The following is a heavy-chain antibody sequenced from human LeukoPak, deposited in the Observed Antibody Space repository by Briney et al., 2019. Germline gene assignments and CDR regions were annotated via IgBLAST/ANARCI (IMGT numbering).Heavy chain of an antibody. CDR3: AREGGHCSNGICSYFDY. CDR2: ISSSNTYI. J-gene: IGHJ4*02. D-gene: IGHD2-8*01. V-gene: IGHV3-21*01. Sequence: KPGGSLRLSCAASGFTFSSYSMNWVRQAPGKGLEWVSSISSSNTYIYYADSVKGRFTISRDNAKNSLYLQMSSLRAEDTAVYYCAREGGHCSNGICSYFDYWGQGSLVTVSS. CDR1: GFTFSSYS.